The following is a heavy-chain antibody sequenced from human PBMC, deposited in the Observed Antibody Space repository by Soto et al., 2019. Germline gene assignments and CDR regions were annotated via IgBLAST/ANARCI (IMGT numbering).Heavy chain of an antibody. J-gene: IGHJ4*02. V-gene: IGHV3-30-3*01. D-gene: IGHD1-26*01. Sequence: PGGSLRLSCAASGFIFSSYTMHWVRQAPGKGLEWVGVITYDGSNQYYADSVKGRFTISRGNSRNMLFLQMNSLRPDDTAVYYCARAPSGSYPEFDYWGREPWSPSPQ. CDR1: GFIFSSYT. CDR2: ITYDGSNQ. CDR3: ARAPSGSYPEFDY.